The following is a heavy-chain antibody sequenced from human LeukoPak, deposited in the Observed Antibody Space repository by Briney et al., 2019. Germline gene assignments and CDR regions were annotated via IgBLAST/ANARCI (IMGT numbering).Heavy chain of an antibody. V-gene: IGHV3-33*06. J-gene: IGHJ3*02. CDR3: AKESGNYYDSRQPSRAFDI. Sequence: GRSLRLSCAASGFTFSSYGMHWVRQAPGKGLEWVAVIWYDGSNKYYADSVKGRFTISRDNSKNTPYLQMNSLRAEDTAVYYCAKESGNYYDSRQPSRAFDIWGQGTMVTVSS. CDR2: IWYDGSNK. D-gene: IGHD3-22*01. CDR1: GFTFSSYG.